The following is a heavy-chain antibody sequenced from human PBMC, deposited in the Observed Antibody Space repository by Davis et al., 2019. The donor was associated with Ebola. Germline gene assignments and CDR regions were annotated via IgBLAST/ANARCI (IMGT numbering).Heavy chain of an antibody. J-gene: IGHJ6*02. D-gene: IGHD1-14*01. Sequence: PSETLSLTCTVSGGSISSSSYYWGWIRQPPGKGLEWIGSIYYSGSTYYNPSLKSRVTISVDTSKNQFSLKLSSVTAADTAVYYCASVEGGTTYYYYGMDVWGQGTTVTVSS. CDR3: ASVEGGTTYYYYGMDV. CDR2: IYYSGST. CDR1: GGSISSSSYY. V-gene: IGHV4-39*01.